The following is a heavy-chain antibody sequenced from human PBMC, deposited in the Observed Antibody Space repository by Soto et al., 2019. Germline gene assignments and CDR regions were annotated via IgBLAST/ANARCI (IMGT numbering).Heavy chain of an antibody. CDR3: ARGGKYCSSTSCYRARRGGMDV. CDR1: GGSISSYY. Sequence: PSETLSLTCTVSGGSISSYYWSWIRQPPGKGLEWIGYIYYSGSTNYNPSLKSRVTISVDTSKNQFSLKLSSVTAADTAVYYCARGGKYCSSTSCYRARRGGMDVWGQGTTVTVSS. V-gene: IGHV4-59*01. D-gene: IGHD2-2*02. CDR2: IYYSGST. J-gene: IGHJ6*02.